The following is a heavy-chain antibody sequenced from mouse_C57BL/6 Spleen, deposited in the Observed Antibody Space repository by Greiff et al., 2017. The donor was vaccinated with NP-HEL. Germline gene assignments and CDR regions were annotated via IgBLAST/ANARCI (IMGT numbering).Heavy chain of an antibody. CDR1: GYSITSDY. CDR2: ISYSGST. Sequence: DVMLVESGPGLAKPSQTLSLTCSVTGYSITSDYWNWIRKFPGNKLEYMGYISYSGSTYYNPSLKSRISITRDTSKNQYYLQLNSVTTEDTATYYCARSLLRYPAWFAYWGQGTLVTVSA. CDR3: ARSLLRYPAWFAY. V-gene: IGHV3-8*01. D-gene: IGHD1-1*01. J-gene: IGHJ3*01.